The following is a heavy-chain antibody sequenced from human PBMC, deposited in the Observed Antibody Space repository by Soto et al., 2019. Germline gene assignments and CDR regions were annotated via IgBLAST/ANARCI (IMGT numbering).Heavy chain of an antibody. CDR1: GFTISNIW. CDR3: AGGLIIGTNY. D-gene: IGHD1-7*01. Sequence: EVQLLESGGDLVQPGGSLRLSCAASGFTISNIWMHWVRQVPGKGLVSVSRIKRDGSTTDYADSVKGRFTVSGDNAKNTPDLQMSSLSAEDTAVYYCAGGLIIGTNYWGPGTLVTFSS. J-gene: IGHJ4*02. CDR2: IKRDGSTT. V-gene: IGHV3-74*01.